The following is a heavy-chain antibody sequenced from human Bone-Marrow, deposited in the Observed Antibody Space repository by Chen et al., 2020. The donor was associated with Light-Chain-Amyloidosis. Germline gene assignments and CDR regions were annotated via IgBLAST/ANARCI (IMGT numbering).Heavy chain of an antibody. CDR1: GYTFPNYW. CDR2: IYPDVSDA. Sequence: GYTFPNYWIGWVRQMPGKGLEWMGVIYPDVSDARYSPSFEGQVTISADKSITTAYLQWRSLKASDTAMYYCARRRDGYNFDYWGQGTLVTVSS. V-gene: IGHV5-51*01. D-gene: IGHD5-12*01. J-gene: IGHJ4*02. CDR3: ARRRDGYNFDY.